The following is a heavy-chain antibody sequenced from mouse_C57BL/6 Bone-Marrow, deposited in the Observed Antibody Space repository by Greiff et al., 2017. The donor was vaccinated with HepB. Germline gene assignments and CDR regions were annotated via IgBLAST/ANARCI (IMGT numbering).Heavy chain of an antibody. CDR3: ARTRTTFYAMDY. CDR2: IHPNSGST. Sequence: QVQLQQPGAELVKPGASVKLSCKASGYTFNSYWMHWVKQRPGQGLEWIGMIHPNSGSTNYNEKFKSKATLTVDKSSITAYMQLSSLTSEDSAVYYCARTRTTFYAMDYWGQGTSVTVSS. J-gene: IGHJ4*01. CDR1: GYTFNSYW. D-gene: IGHD5-5*01. V-gene: IGHV1-64*01.